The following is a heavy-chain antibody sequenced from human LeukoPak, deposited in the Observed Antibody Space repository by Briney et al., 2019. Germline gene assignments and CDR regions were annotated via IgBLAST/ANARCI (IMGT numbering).Heavy chain of an antibody. CDR2: INPSGGST. CDR3: ARLGQLVSKGDYYYYYMDV. V-gene: IGHV1-46*01. CDR1: GYTFTSYY. J-gene: IGHJ6*03. D-gene: IGHD6-13*01. Sequence: GASVKVSCTASGYTFTSYYMHWVRQAPGQGLEWMGIINPSGGSTSYAQTFQGRVTMTRDMSTSTVYMELSSLRSEDTAVYYCARLGQLVSKGDYYYYYMDVWGKGTTVTISS.